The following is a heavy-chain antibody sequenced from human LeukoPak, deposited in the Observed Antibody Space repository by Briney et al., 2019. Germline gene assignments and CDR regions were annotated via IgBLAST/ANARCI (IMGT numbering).Heavy chain of an antibody. V-gene: IGHV4-34*01. Sequence: SETLSLTCAVYGGSFSGYYWSWIRQPPGKGLEWIGEINHSGSTSYNPSLKSRVTISVDTSKNQFSLKLSSVTAADTAVYYCARHRRYCSSTSCSDSGYDDYWGQGTLVTVSS. D-gene: IGHD2-2*01. CDR2: INHSGST. CDR3: ARHRRYCSSTSCSDSGYDDY. CDR1: GGSFSGYY. J-gene: IGHJ4*02.